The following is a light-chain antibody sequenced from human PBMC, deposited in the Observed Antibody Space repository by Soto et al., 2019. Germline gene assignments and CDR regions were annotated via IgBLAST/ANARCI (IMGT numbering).Light chain of an antibody. Sequence: DIQMTQSPSSLSASEGDRVTITCRSSQSISSYLNWYQQKPGNDPKLLIYAPSSLQSGVPSRFSGSGSGPDVTLTISSLQPEDFATYYCQQSYSTPWTFGQGTKVEIK. CDR2: APS. CDR1: QSISSY. J-gene: IGKJ1*01. V-gene: IGKV1-39*01. CDR3: QQSYSTPWT.